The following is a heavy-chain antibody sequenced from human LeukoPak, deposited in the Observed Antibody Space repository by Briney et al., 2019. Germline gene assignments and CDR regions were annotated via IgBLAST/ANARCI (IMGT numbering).Heavy chain of an antibody. CDR2: IDSSGGYM. V-gene: IGHV3-21*04. J-gene: IGHJ4*02. CDR1: GFTFNTYS. Sequence: GGSLRLSCEASGFTFNTYSMNWARQAPGKGLEWVSSIDSSGGYMFYADSVKGRFTISGDNSKNTLYLQMNSLRAEDTAVYYCAKGGRGYYGSGSYLSDYWGQGTLVTVSS. CDR3: AKGGRGYYGSGSYLSDY. D-gene: IGHD3-10*01.